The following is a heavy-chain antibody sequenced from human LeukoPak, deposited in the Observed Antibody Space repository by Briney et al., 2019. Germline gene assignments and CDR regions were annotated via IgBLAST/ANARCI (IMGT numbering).Heavy chain of an antibody. CDR1: GGSISSYY. J-gene: IGHJ4*02. CDR3: AREKGHYYDSSGLDY. D-gene: IGHD3-22*01. V-gene: IGHV4-59*01. CDR2: IYYSGST. Sequence: SETLSLTCTVSGGSISSYYWSWIRQPPGKRLEWIGYIYYSGSTNYNPSLKSRVTISVDTSKNQFSLKLSSVTAADTAVYYCAREKGHYYDSSGLDYRGQGTLVTVSS.